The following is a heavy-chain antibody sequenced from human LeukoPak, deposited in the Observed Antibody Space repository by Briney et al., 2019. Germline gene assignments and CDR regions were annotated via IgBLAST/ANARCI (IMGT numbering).Heavy chain of an antibody. CDR2: IYSSGST. CDR1: GGSFSGYY. D-gene: IGHD5-18*01. Sequence: SETLSRTCAVYGGSFSGYYWSWIRQPPGKTLEWIGSIYSSGSTYYNPSLKSRVIIMIDTPKNHFSLTLSSVTAADTAVYYCARSDGYGLVGIWGQGTMVTVSS. CDR3: ARSDGYGLVGI. J-gene: IGHJ3*02. V-gene: IGHV4-34*01.